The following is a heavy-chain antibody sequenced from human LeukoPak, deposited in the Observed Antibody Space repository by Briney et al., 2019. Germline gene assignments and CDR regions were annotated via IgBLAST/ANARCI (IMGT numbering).Heavy chain of an antibody. Sequence: GGSLRLSCGASRFTVTTKTMSWVRQAPGKGLEWVSDIYSGGNTDYRDSVKGRFTIYRDTSKNTLYLQMNSLTVEDTAVYYCARDLQQLVQRSGSWGQGTLVTVSS. V-gene: IGHV3-53*01. J-gene: IGHJ5*02. CDR1: RFTVTTKT. CDR3: ARDLQQLVQRSGS. CDR2: IYSGGNT. D-gene: IGHD6-13*01.